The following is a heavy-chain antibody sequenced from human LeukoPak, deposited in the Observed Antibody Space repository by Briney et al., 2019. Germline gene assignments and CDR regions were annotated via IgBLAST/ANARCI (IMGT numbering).Heavy chain of an antibody. CDR2: MNPNSGNT. D-gene: IGHD3-22*01. CDR3: AIFYYDSSGYYFMDY. V-gene: IGHV1-8*01. J-gene: IGHJ4*02. Sequence: WASVKVSRKASGYTFTSYDINWVRQATGQGLEWMGWMNPNSGNTGYAQKFQGRVTMTRNTSISTAYMELSSLRSEDTAMYYCAIFYYDSSGYYFMDYWGQGTLVTVSS. CDR1: GYTFTSYD.